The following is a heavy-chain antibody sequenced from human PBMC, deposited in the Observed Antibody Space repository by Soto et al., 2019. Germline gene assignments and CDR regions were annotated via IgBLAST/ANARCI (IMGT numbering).Heavy chain of an antibody. V-gene: IGHV1-18*01. CDR3: EREGYYSGSGSYSPPRYYGMDV. D-gene: IGHD3-10*01. CDR2: ISAYNDYT. Sequence: QVQLVQSGAEVKKPGSSVKVSCKASGYTFISYGISWVRQAPGQGLEWMGWISAYNDYTNYAQKLQGRVTMTTDTSTRIAYLELRSLRSAATAVYYCEREGYYSGSGSYSPPRYYGMDVWGQGTTVTVSS. CDR1: GYTFISYG. J-gene: IGHJ6*02.